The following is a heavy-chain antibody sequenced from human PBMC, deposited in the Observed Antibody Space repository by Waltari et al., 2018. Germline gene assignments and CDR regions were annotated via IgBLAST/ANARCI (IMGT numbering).Heavy chain of an antibody. V-gene: IGHV3-13*01. D-gene: IGHD5-12*01. J-gene: IGHJ4*02. Sequence: EVQLVESGGGLVQPGGSLRLSCAASGFTFTSYDMHWVRQVTGKGLEWVSTIGTAGDTHYAGSVKCRFTISRENAKNSLYLQMNSLRAGDTAVYYCARARSGYDSEFFDYWGQGTLVTVSS. CDR3: ARARSGYDSEFFDY. CDR1: GFTFTSYD. CDR2: IGTAGDT.